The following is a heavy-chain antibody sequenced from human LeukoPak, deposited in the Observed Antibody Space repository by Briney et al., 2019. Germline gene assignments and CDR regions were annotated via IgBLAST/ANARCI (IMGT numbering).Heavy chain of an antibody. CDR3: AKTREYDLWSPLGSVGDYNMDV. CDR1: GFTFSTYA. J-gene: IGHJ6*03. V-gene: IGHV3-23*01. CDR2: ITGSGGST. D-gene: IGHD3-3*01. Sequence: GGSLRLSCAASGFTFSTYAMSWVRQAPGKGLEWVSAITGSGGSTYYADSVKGRFTISRDNSKNTLYLQMNSLRAEDTAVYFCAKTREYDLWSPLGSVGDYNMDVWGKGTTVTVSS.